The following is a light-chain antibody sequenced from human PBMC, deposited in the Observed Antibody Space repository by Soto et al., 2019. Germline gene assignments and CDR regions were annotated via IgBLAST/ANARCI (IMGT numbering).Light chain of an antibody. Sequence: EIVLTQSPGTLSLSPGERATLSCRASQSVSSNFLAWYQQKPGQAPRLLIYNASNRATGIPDRFSGSGSGTDFTLTISRLESEDFAVYYCQQYGSSPRTFGQGTKVEIK. J-gene: IGKJ1*01. V-gene: IGKV3-20*01. CDR3: QQYGSSPRT. CDR2: NAS. CDR1: QSVSSNF.